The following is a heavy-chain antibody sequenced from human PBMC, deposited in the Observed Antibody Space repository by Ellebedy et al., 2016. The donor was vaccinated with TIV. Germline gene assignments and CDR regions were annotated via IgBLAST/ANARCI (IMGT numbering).Heavy chain of an antibody. Sequence: ASVKVSXKASGGTFSSDPFSWVRQAPGQGLEWMGGIIPIIGTPNYAQRLQGRVTITADESTSTVYMELSSLRSEDTAVYYCARPAGAVLEVSFDYWGQGTLVTVSS. D-gene: IGHD3-10*01. CDR2: IIPIIGTP. V-gene: IGHV1-69*13. CDR3: ARPAGAVLEVSFDY. CDR1: GGTFSSDP. J-gene: IGHJ4*02.